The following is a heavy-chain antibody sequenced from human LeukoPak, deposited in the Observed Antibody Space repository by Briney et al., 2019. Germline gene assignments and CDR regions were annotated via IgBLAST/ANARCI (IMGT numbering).Heavy chain of an antibody. CDR2: MWSDGDNR. V-gene: IGHV3-33*01. CDR3: VRDHCSGGSCRLFDY. D-gene: IGHD2-15*01. J-gene: IGHJ4*02. Sequence: GRSLRLSCAASGFTFGTYAMHWVRQAPGKGLEWVAVMWSDGDNRYYADSVKGRFTISRDNSKNTLYLEMNSLRAEDTAVYYCVRDHCSGGSCRLFDYWGQGALVTVSS. CDR1: GFTFGTYA.